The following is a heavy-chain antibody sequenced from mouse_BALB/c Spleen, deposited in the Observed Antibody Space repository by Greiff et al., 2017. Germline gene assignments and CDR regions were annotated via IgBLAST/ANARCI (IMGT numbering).Heavy chain of an antibody. CDR1: GYSFTGYY. J-gene: IGHJ1*01. CDR3: ARSAPDYGSPWGFDV. D-gene: IGHD1-1*01. Sequence: EVQLQQSGPELVKPGASVKISCKASGYSFTGYYMHWVKQSHVKSLEWIGRINPYNGATSYNQNFKDKASLTVDKSSSTAYMELHSLTSEDSAVYYCARSAPDYGSPWGFDVWGAGTTVTVSS. V-gene: IGHV1-26*01. CDR2: INPYNGAT.